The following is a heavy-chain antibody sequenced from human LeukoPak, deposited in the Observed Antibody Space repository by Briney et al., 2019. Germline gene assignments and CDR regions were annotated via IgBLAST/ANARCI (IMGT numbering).Heavy chain of an antibody. CDR2: IKQDGSEK. D-gene: IGHD1-26*01. CDR1: GFTFSSYW. V-gene: IGHV3-7*01. Sequence: PGGSLRLSCAASGFTFSSYWMSWVRQAPGKGLEWVANIKQDGSEKYYVDSVRGRFTISRENAKHSLYLQINGLRAEDTAVYYCARDLGSGSYYLFDYWGQGTLVTVSS. J-gene: IGHJ4*02. CDR3: ARDLGSGSYYLFDY.